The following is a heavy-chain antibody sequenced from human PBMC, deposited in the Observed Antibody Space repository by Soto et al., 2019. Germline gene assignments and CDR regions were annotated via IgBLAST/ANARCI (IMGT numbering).Heavy chain of an antibody. V-gene: IGHV1-24*01. CDR3: AAGVTTFDY. D-gene: IGHD4-17*01. Sequence: ASVKVSCNVSGTSLSGLPMHWVRQAPEKGLEGRGRLDYEEGKRACAHRFQGRLTVTEDTSTDTAYMELSSLMSEDTAVYYCAAGVTTFDYWGQGTLVTVSS. J-gene: IGHJ4*02. CDR1: GTSLSGLP. CDR2: LDYEEGKR.